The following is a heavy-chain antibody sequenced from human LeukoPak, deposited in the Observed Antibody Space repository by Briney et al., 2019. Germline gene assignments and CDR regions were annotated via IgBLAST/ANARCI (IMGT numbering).Heavy chain of an antibody. CDR2: ISSSSSYT. V-gene: IGHV3-21*06. J-gene: IGHJ3*02. CDR3: AREVAFDM. CDR1: GFSFNDYS. Sequence: GGSLRLSCAASGFSFNDYSMNWVRQAPGKGLEWVSSISSSSSYTFYADSVKGRFTISRDNAKNSLYLQMNSLRAEDTAVYYCAREVAFDMWGQGTMVTVSS.